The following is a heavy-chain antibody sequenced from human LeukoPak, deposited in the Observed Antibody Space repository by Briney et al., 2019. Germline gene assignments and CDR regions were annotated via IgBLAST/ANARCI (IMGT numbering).Heavy chain of an antibody. CDR2: IYYNGKT. D-gene: IGHD7-27*01. V-gene: IGHV4-39*07. J-gene: IGHJ2*01. Sequence: SETLSLTCTVSGGSDTYTNYYWGWIRQPPGKGLQWIGVIYYNGKTYYNPSLKSRVTISVDTSKNQFSLKLSSVTAADTAVYYCARGWGVFDLWGRGTLVTVSS. CDR3: ARGWGVFDL. CDR1: GGSDTYTNYY.